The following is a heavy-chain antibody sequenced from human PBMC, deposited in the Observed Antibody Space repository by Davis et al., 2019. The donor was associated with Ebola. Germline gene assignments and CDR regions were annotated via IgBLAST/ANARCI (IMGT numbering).Heavy chain of an antibody. CDR1: GGSISSYY. CDR3: ARLHDYGDYSLYFDY. CDR2: IYYSGST. D-gene: IGHD4-17*01. Sequence: PSETLSLTCTVSGGSISSYYWSWIRQPPGKGLEWIGYIYYSGSTNYNPSLKSRVTISVDTSKNQFSLKLSSVTAADTAVYYCARLHDYGDYSLYFDYWGQGTLVTDSS. V-gene: IGHV4-59*08. J-gene: IGHJ4*02.